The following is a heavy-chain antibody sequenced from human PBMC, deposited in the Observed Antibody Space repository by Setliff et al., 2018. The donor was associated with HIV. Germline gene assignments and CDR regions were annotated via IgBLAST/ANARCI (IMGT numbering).Heavy chain of an antibody. CDR2: INPSSGGT. J-gene: IGHJ5*02. Sequence: ASVKVSCKASGYTFTGYYMHWVRQAPGQGLEWMGWINPSSGGTDYAQKFQGRVTMTRDTSISTAYMELSRLRSDDTAVYYCARDGDYGEYGAWGQGTLVTVSS. CDR1: GYTFTGYY. CDR3: ARDGDYGEYGA. D-gene: IGHD4-17*01. V-gene: IGHV1-2*02.